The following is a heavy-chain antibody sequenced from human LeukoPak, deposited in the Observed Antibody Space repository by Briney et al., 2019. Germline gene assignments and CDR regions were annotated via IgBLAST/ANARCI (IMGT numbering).Heavy chain of an antibody. J-gene: IGHJ4*02. Sequence: GGSLRLSCAASGFTFSTYGMTWVRQAPGKGLEWVAGIIGSGSSTFYADSVRGRFTISRDNSKNTLYLQMDSLRGEDTAVYYCAKDRGYWGQGTLATVSS. V-gene: IGHV3-23*01. CDR3: AKDRGY. CDR2: IIGSGSST. CDR1: GFTFSTYG.